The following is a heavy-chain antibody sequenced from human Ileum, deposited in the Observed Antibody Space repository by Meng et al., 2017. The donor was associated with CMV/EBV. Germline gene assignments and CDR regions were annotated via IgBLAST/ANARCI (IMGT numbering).Heavy chain of an antibody. J-gene: IGHJ4*02. CDR3: AKGRGNSFGPHCFDF. CDR2: LISSGYST. V-gene: IGHV3-23*01. D-gene: IGHD5-12*01. Sequence: SGFTFRMYARSWVRQAPGKGLEWVSSLISSGYSTYYADSVKGRFTISRDNSKNTLYLEMTSLRAEDTAVYYCAKGRGNSFGPHCFDFWGQGTLVTVSS. CDR1: GFTFRMYA.